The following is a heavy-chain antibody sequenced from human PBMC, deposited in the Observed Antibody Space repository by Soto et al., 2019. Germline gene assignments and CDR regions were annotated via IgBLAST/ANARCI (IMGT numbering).Heavy chain of an antibody. V-gene: IGHV4-4*02. Sequence: PSETLSLTCAVSGDSISSMNWWSWVRPPPGKGLEWIGEIHHSGSTNYNPSLKSRVTMSVEKSKNQFSLKLSSLTAADTAVYYCARYDYGSGNDYNIDYWGQGILVTVSS. D-gene: IGHD3-10*01. CDR2: IHHSGST. CDR3: ARYDYGSGNDYNIDY. J-gene: IGHJ4*02. CDR1: GDSISSMNW.